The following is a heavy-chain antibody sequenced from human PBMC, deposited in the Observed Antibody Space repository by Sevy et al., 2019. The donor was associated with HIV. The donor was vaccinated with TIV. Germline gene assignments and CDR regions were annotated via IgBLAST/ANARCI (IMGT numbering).Heavy chain of an antibody. CDR3: ARLTGGVDSGFQH. CDR1: DGSIRSSNW. D-gene: IGHD3-16*01. CDR2: IYHSGTT. V-gene: IGHV4-4*02. J-gene: IGHJ1*01. Sequence: SETLSLTCAVSDGSIRSSNWWSWVRQSLGKGLEWIGEIYHSGTTNRNPSLKSRVTISIDKSKNLFSLKLSSVTAADTAVYYCARLTGGVDSGFQHWGQGTLVTVSS.